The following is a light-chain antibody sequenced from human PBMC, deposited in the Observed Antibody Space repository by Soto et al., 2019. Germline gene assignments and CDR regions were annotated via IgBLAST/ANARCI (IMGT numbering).Light chain of an antibody. CDR2: GAS. V-gene: IGKV3-20*01. CDR1: QSVGSSY. CDR3: QQYGSSPKT. J-gene: IGKJ1*01. Sequence: EIVLTQSPGTLSLSPGESATLSCSASQSVGSSYLAWYQQKPGQAPRLLIYGASSRATGIPDRFSGSGSGTDFTLTISRLEPEDFAVYYCQQYGSSPKTFGQGTKVDIK.